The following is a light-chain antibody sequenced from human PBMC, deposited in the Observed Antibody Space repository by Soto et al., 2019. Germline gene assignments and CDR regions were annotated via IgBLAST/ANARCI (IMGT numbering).Light chain of an antibody. CDR1: QGTSSY. J-gene: IGKJ5*01. Sequence: DIKLNQSPSFLSASVGDRVTITCRASQGTSSYLAWFQQKPGRAPKLLIYGASTLQSGVPARFSGSGSGTDFTLTICSLQPEDFATYYCQQLKSYPITFGQGTRLEIK. V-gene: IGKV1-9*01. CDR2: GAS. CDR3: QQLKSYPIT.